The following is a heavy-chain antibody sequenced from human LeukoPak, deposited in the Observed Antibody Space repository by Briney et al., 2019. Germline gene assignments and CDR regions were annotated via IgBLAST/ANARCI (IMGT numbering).Heavy chain of an antibody. CDR3: ARVSVSYYYYMDV. CDR2: IIPIFGTA. V-gene: IGHV1-69*05. J-gene: IGHJ6*03. CDR1: GGTFSSYA. D-gene: IGHD2-8*01. Sequence: ASVKVSSKASGGTFSSYAISWVRQTPGQGLEWMGGIIPIFGTANYAQKFQGRVTITTDESTSTAYMELSSLRSEDTAVYYCARVSVSYYYYMDVWGKGTTVTVSS.